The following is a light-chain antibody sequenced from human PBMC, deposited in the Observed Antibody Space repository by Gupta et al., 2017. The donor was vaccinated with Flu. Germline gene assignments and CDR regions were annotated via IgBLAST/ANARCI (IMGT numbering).Light chain of an antibody. Sequence: SALTQPASVSGSPGQSITISCTGTSSDIGAYNYVSWYQQHPNKAPKLMIYEVSNRPSGVSNRFSGSKSGNTDSLTISGLQAEDEADYYCSSYTGSGTVFGGGTKVAVL. CDR1: SSDIGAYNY. CDR2: EVS. V-gene: IGLV2-14*01. J-gene: IGLJ3*02. CDR3: SSYTGSGTV.